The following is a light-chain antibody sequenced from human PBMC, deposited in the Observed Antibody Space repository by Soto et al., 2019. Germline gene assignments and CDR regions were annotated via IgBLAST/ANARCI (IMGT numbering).Light chain of an antibody. Sequence: EIVLTQSPGTLSLSPGERATLSCRASQSVSNDYVAWYQQKSGQAPRLLVYGASNRATGIPDRFSGSGSGTDFTLTISRLEPEDFAVYSCQQYGTLPYTFGQGTKLEIK. CDR2: GAS. CDR3: QQYGTLPYT. V-gene: IGKV3-20*01. J-gene: IGKJ2*01. CDR1: QSVSNDY.